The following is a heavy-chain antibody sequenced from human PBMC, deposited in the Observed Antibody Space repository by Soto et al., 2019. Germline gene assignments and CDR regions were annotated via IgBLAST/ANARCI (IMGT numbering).Heavy chain of an antibody. V-gene: IGHV1-69*06. CDR2: IIPIFGTA. CDR3: ARASQWGYYDSSGYYWNWFDP. D-gene: IGHD3-22*01. CDR1: GGTFSSYA. J-gene: IGHJ5*02. Sequence: SVKVSCRASGGTFSSYAISWVRQAPGQGLEWMGGIIPIFGTANYAQKFQGRVTITADKSTSTAYMELSSLRSEDTAVYYCARASQWGYYDSSGYYWNWFDPWGQGTLVTVSS.